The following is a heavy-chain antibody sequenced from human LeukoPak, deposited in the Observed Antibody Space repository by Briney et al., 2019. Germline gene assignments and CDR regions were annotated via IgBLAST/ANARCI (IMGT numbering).Heavy chain of an antibody. CDR2: IDYTGST. J-gene: IGHJ5*02. V-gene: IGHV4-39*01. D-gene: IGHD2-15*01. Sequence: PSETLSLTCGVSGSSISNTAFYWGWIRQPPGKGLEWIGSIDYTGSTYRNPSLRSRLTISVDTSKNQFSLQLNSVTAADTAVYYCARQKRDVVVIAATYLWFDAWGRGTLVSVSS. CDR1: GSSISNTAFY. CDR3: ARQKRDVVVIAATYLWFDA.